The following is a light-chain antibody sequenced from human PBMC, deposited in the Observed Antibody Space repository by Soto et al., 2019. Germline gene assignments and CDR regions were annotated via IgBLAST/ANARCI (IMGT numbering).Light chain of an antibody. CDR1: QSVSSY. V-gene: IGKV3-11*01. CDR2: DAS. CDR3: QQRSSWPLT. Sequence: EMVLTQSPATLSLSPGERATLSCRASQSVSSYLAWYQHKPGQAPRLLIYDASNRATGIPARFSGSGSGTDFTLTISSLEPEDFAVYYCQQRSSWPLTFGGGTMVEIK. J-gene: IGKJ4*01.